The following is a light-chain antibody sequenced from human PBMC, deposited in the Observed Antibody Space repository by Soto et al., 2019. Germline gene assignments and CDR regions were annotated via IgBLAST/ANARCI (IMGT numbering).Light chain of an antibody. Sequence: EFVLTQSPATLSLSPGETATLSCRASRSVDSHLAGYQHKPGHAPRLLIFDASTRATGGPARLSGSGSWTHFPLTINSLELEDFAVYYCQQRGSWPPLTFGGGTKVEI. CDR2: DAS. CDR3: QQRGSWPPLT. V-gene: IGKV3-11*01. CDR1: RSVDSH. J-gene: IGKJ4*01.